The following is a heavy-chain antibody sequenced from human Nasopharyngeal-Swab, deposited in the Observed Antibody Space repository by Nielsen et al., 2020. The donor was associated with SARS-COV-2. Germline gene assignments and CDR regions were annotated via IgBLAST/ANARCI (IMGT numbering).Heavy chain of an antibody. CDR3: AKDYGDYPWYFDY. D-gene: IGHD4-17*01. Sequence: GESLKISCAASGFTFRSYAISWVRQAPGKGLEWVSVISASDYTTYYADSVKGRFTISRDNSKNTLYLQMNSLRAEDTAVYYCAKDYGDYPWYFDYWGQGTLVTVSS. CDR1: GFTFRSYA. CDR2: ISASDYTT. J-gene: IGHJ4*02. V-gene: IGHV3-23*01.